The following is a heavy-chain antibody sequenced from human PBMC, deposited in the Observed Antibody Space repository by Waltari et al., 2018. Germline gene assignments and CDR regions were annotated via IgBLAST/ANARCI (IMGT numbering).Heavy chain of an antibody. CDR2: IRGGGSST. D-gene: IGHD6-19*01. V-gene: IGHV3-23*04. J-gene: IGHJ4*02. Sequence: EVQLVDSGGDLVQPGGSLRLSCSAAGFTFRNYAMTWVRQAPGKGMERASAIRGGGSSTSYAESVKGRFTISRDNSRNTLYLQMNSLSAEDTAVYYCAKETGYSNVWIFDYWGQGTLVTVSS. CDR3: AKETGYSNVWIFDY. CDR1: GFTFRNYA.